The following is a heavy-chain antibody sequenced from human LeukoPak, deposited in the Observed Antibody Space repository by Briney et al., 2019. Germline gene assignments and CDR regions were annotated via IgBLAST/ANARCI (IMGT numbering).Heavy chain of an antibody. CDR1: GLTFSNYA. J-gene: IGHJ6*02. CDR3: ARGGPVRGGKQYYYYGMDV. Sequence: PGGSLRLSCAASGLTFSNYAMNWVRQAPGKGLEWVAVISYDGSNKYYADSVKGRFTISRDNSKNTLYLQMNSLRAEDTAVYYCARGGPVRGGKQYYYYGMDVWGQGTTVTVSS. D-gene: IGHD3-10*01. V-gene: IGHV3-30*04. CDR2: ISYDGSNK.